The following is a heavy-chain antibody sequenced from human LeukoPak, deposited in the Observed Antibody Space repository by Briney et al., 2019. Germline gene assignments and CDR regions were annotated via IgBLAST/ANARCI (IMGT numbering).Heavy chain of an antibody. CDR2: INPNTGVT. J-gene: IGHJ6*03. D-gene: IGHD3-16*01. CDR1: GYAFSDYY. Sequence: GASVKVSCKASGYAFSDYYMHWVRQAPGQGLEWMGWINPNTGVTKYAQKFQGRVTMTRDPSISTAYMELSGLRSDDTALYYCARDIGLGGYRYAYSRDYYYYMDVWGKGTTVIVSS. V-gene: IGHV1-2*02. CDR3: ARDIGLGGYRYAYSRDYYYYMDV.